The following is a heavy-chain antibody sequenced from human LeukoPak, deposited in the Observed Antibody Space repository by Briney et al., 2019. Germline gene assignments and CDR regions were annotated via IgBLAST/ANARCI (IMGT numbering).Heavy chain of an antibody. D-gene: IGHD6-6*01. J-gene: IGHJ6*03. CDR1: GYTFTSYS. CDR3: ARTGGGSSSGIDYYYIYI. CDR2: ISAYNGNT. Sequence: ASVKVSCKASGYTFTSYSMFGVRQAPGQGLEWMGWISAYNGNTKYAQKLQGRVTMTTYTSTSTAYMELRSLRPDDTAVYYCARTGGGSSSGIDYYYIYISGNGDTVTVSS. V-gene: IGHV1-18*01.